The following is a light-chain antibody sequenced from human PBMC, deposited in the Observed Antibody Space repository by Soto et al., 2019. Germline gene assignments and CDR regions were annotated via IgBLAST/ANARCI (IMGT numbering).Light chain of an antibody. CDR1: SSNIGSNY. J-gene: IGLJ2*01. V-gene: IGLV1-51*01. CDR2: DND. Sequence: QSVLTQPPSVSAAPGQKVTISCSGSSSNIGSNYVSWYQQFPEAAPKLLIYDNDKRPSGIPDRFSGSKSGTSATLGITGFQTGDEADYYCATWDRSLSAGVFGGGTKLTVL. CDR3: ATWDRSLSAGV.